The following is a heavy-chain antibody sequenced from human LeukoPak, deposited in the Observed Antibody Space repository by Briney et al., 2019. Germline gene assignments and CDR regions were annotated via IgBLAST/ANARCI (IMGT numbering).Heavy chain of an antibody. D-gene: IGHD3-9*01. CDR2: IKRKTDGGTT. Sequence: PGGSLRLSCAASGITFSKVWMSWVRQAPGKGLEWVGRIKRKTDGGTTDYAALVKGRFTISRDDSKNTLYLQMNSLKTEDTAVYYCSTRIYAILTGPPDAFDIWGQGTMVTVSS. CDR3: STRIYAILTGPPDAFDI. J-gene: IGHJ3*02. CDR1: GITFSKVW. V-gene: IGHV3-15*01.